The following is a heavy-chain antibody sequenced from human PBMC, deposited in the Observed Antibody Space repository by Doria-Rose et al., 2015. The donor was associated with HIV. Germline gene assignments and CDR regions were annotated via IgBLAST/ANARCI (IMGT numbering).Heavy chain of an antibody. CDR2: LNVGNGDT. J-gene: IGHJ4*02. CDR1: GYTFSAYA. CDR3: ARIHSLSSSSLGH. D-gene: IGHD6-13*01. Sequence: ASVTVSCKTSGYTFSAYAIHWVRQAPGQRLEWMGWLNVGNGDTRYSRKFQDRVTITSDTSANTGYMALSSLRSEDTAVYYCARIHSLSSSSLGHWGQGTLVTDSS. V-gene: IGHV1-3*01.